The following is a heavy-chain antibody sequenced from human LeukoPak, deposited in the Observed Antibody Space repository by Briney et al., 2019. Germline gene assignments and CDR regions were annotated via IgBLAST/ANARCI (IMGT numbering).Heavy chain of an antibody. CDR3: ARGVNWIDP. D-gene: IGHD3-16*01. J-gene: IGHJ5*02. V-gene: IGHV4-59*01. Sequence: SETLSLTCTVSGGSISSYYWSWIRQPPGKGLEWIGYISYSGITNYSPSLKSRVTISIDTSKNQFSLKLSSVTAADTAVYYCARGVNWIDPWGQGTLVTVSS. CDR2: ISYSGIT. CDR1: GGSISSYY.